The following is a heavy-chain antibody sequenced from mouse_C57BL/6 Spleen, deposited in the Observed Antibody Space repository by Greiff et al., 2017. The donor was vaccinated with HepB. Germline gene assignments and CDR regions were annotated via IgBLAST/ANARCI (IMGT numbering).Heavy chain of an antibody. Sequence: VQLQQSGAELVRPGSSVKLSCKASGYTFTSYWMDWVKQRPGQGLEWIGNIYPSDSETHYNQKFKDKATLTVDKSSSTAYMQLSSLTSEDSAVYYCARSYGSLDYWGQGTTLTVSS. D-gene: IGHD1-1*01. CDR3: ARSYGSLDY. J-gene: IGHJ2*01. CDR2: IYPSDSET. CDR1: GYTFTSYW. V-gene: IGHV1-61*01.